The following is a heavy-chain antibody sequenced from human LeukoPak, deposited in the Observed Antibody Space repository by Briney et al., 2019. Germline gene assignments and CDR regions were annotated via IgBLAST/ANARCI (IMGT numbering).Heavy chain of an antibody. CDR3: ARGPLMVTAEGHSYYHMDV. CDR1: GGSFSGYY. Sequence: PSETLSLTCAVYGGSFSGYYWSWIRQPPGEGLEWIGAINFGGSTNYYPSLKSRITISVDASKNQVSRQLSSVTAADTAVYYCARGPLMVTAEGHSYYHMDVWGKGTTVTVSS. J-gene: IGHJ6*03. V-gene: IGHV4-34*01. CDR2: INFGGST. D-gene: IGHD5-18*01.